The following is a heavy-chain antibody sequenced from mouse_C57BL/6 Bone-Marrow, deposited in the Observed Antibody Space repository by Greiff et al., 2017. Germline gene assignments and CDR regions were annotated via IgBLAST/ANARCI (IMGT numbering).Heavy chain of an antibody. Sequence: QVQLQQSGAELAKPGASVTLSCKASGYTFTSYWMHWVKQRPGHGLEWIGYINPSSGCTNYNQKFKDKATLTADKSSSTAYMELRSLTYEDSAVYFCASPRPYYCDYGGQGTTLSVSS. CDR1: GYTFTSYW. CDR2: INPSSGCT. V-gene: IGHV1-7*01. CDR3: ASPRPYYCDY. J-gene: IGHJ2*01.